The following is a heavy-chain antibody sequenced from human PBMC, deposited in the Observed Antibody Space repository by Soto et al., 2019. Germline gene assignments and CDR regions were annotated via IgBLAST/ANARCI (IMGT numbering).Heavy chain of an antibody. J-gene: IGHJ3*02. CDR1: GGSISSSNW. V-gene: IGHV4-4*02. CDR3: TRVRAEYSSGLDAFDI. Sequence: QVQLQESGPGLVKSSGTLSLTCAVSGGSISSSNWWSWVRQPPGKGLEWIGEIFHSGSTNYNPSLKSRVTISLDKAKNPFSLKLTSVTAADTAVYYCTRVRAEYSSGLDAFDIWGQGTMVTVSS. CDR2: IFHSGST. D-gene: IGHD6-19*01.